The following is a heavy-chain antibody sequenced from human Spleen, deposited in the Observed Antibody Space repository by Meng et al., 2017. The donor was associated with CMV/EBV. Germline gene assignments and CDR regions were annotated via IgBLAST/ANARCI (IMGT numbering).Heavy chain of an antibody. J-gene: IGHJ4*02. Sequence: ASVKVSCKASGYTFTAHYFHWVRQAPGQGLEWMGWIHPHRGDTNYAQQFQGRVTLTRDTSINTGYMELSSLRSEDTAVYYCARGPSQGYYFDYWGQGTLVTVSS. V-gene: IGHV1-2*02. CDR2: IHPHRGDT. CDR3: ARGPSQGYYFDY. CDR1: GYTFTAHY.